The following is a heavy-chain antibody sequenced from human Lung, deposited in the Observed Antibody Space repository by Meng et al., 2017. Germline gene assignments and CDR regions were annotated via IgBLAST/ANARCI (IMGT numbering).Heavy chain of an antibody. D-gene: IGHD4-11*01. V-gene: IGHV4-34*01. J-gene: IGHJ4*02. Sequence: QVWLQQWGAGLLKPSETLSLTCVVSGGSFSDYYWSWIRQPPGKGLEWIGEINHSGSTNYNPSLESRATISVDTSQNNLSLKLSSVTAADSAVYYCARGPTTMAHDFDYWGQGTLSPSPQ. CDR3: ARGPTTMAHDFDY. CDR2: INHSGST. CDR1: GGSFSDYY.